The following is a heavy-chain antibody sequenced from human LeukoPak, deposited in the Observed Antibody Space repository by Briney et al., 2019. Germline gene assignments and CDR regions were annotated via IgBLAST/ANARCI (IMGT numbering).Heavy chain of an antibody. J-gene: IGHJ6*02. Sequence: SETLSLTCTVSGSSISSYYWSWIRQPAGKGLEWIGRIYTSGSTNYNPSLKSRVTMSVDTSKNQFSLKLSSVTAADTAVYYCARSGSYIAMYYYYAMDVWGQGTTVTVSS. V-gene: IGHV4-4*07. CDR3: ARSGSYIAMYYYYAMDV. CDR2: IYTSGST. D-gene: IGHD3-10*01. CDR1: GSSISSYY.